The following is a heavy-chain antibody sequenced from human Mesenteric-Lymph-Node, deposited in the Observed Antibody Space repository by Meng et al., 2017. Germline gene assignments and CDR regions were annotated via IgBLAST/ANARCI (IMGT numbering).Heavy chain of an antibody. D-gene: IGHD6-19*01. Sequence: GGSLRLSCAASGFSFSDYEMNWVRQAPGKGLEWISYISSSEATIYYADSVQGRFTISRDNAKNSLYLQMNSLRAEDTAVYYCARIYSSGWYRADAFDIWGQGTMVTVSS. CDR1: GFSFSDYE. CDR3: ARIYSSGWYRADAFDI. J-gene: IGHJ3*02. V-gene: IGHV3-48*03. CDR2: ISSSEATI.